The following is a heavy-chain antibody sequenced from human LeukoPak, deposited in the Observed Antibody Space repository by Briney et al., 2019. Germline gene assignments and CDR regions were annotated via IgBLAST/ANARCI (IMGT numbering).Heavy chain of an antibody. D-gene: IGHD3-3*01. CDR3: AAADMIFGVIIPPF. CDR2: INPSGGSP. CDR1: RDTFSRYY. V-gene: IGHV1-46*01. Sequence: ASVKVSCKSSRDTFSRYYIHWVRQAPGQGLEYMGVINPSGGSPRYAQKLQGRLTMTRDMSTSTVHTKLSSLRSEDTSIYYCAAADMIFGVIIPPFWGPGTPVTISS. J-gene: IGHJ4*02.